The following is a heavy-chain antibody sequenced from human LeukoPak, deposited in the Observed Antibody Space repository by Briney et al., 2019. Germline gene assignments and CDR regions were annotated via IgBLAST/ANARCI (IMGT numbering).Heavy chain of an antibody. V-gene: IGHV3-23*01. CDR3: AKGALAYCGGDCYDAEYFQH. J-gene: IGHJ1*01. Sequence: GGSLRLSCAASGFTFSSYAMSWVRQAPGKGLEWVSAISGSGGSTNYADSVKGRFTISRDNSKNTLYLQMNSLRAEDTAVYYCAKGALAYCGGDCYDAEYFQHWGQGTLVTVSS. D-gene: IGHD2-21*02. CDR1: GFTFSSYA. CDR2: ISGSGGST.